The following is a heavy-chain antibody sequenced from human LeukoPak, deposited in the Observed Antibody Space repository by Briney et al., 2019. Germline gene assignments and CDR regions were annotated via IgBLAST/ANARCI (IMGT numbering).Heavy chain of an antibody. Sequence: PGGSLRLSCAASRFTFSSYGMHWVRQAPGKGLEWVAYIQYDGSNAQYADSVKGRFSISRDSSKNILYLQMNSLRAEDTAVYYCAKDRCSNGVGCYYYYMDVRGKGTTVTISS. J-gene: IGHJ6*03. D-gene: IGHD2-8*01. V-gene: IGHV3-30*02. CDR1: RFTFSSYG. CDR2: IQYDGSNA. CDR3: AKDRCSNGVGCYYYYMDV.